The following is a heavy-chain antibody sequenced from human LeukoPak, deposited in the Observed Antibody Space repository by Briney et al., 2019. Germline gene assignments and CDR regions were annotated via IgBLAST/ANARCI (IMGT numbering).Heavy chain of an antibody. CDR2: IYHSGST. J-gene: IGHJ4*02. CDR1: GYSISSGYY. CDR3: ASLDCGGDCYYQIDY. D-gene: IGHD2-21*01. Sequence: PSETLSLTCAVSGYSISSGYYWGWIRQPPGKGLEWIGSIYHSGSTYYNPSLKSRVTISVDTSKNQFSLKLSSVTAADTAVYYCASLDCGGDCYYQIDYWGQGTLVTVSS. V-gene: IGHV4-38-2*01.